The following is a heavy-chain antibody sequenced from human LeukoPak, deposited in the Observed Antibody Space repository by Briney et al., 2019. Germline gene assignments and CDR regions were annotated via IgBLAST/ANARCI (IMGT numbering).Heavy chain of an antibody. Sequence: GGSLRLSCATSGFTFSTYWMSWVRQAPGKGLEWVANIKKDGSEKNYVDSVKGRFTISRDNAKNSLYLQMNSLRAEDTAVYYRARVPSGSYRFDPWGQGTLVTVSS. CDR3: ARVPSGSYRFDP. CDR2: IKKDGSEK. D-gene: IGHD1-26*01. CDR1: GFTFSTYW. V-gene: IGHV3-7*01. J-gene: IGHJ5*02.